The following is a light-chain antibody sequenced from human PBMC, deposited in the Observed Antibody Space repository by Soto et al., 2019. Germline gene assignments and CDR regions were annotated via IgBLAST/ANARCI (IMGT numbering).Light chain of an antibody. CDR3: QQRSNRPPGIT. V-gene: IGKV3-11*01. CDR2: GAS. Sequence: ENALTQSPATLSLSPGERATLSCRASPSVSTYLAWFQQKPCQAPRLLIYGASNRATGIPARISGSGSGTDFTLTISSLEPEDFAVYDCQQRSNRPPGITFGQGTRLEIK. J-gene: IGKJ5*01. CDR1: PSVSTY.